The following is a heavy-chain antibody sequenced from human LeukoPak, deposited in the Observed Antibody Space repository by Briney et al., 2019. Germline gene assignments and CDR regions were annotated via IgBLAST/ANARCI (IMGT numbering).Heavy chain of an antibody. J-gene: IGHJ5*02. CDR2: INPSGGST. V-gene: IGHV1-46*01. CDR3: ARDGRQDSSSWYH. CDR1: GYTFTSYY. D-gene: IGHD6-13*01. Sequence: GASVKVSCKASGYTFTSYYMHWVRQAPGQGLEWMGIINPSGGSTSYAQKFQGRVTMTRDTSTSTAYMELRSLRSDDTAVYYCARDGRQDSSSWYHWGQGTLVTVSS.